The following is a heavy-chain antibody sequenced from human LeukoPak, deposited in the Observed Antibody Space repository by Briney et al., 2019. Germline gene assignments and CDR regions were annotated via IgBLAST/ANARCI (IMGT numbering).Heavy chain of an antibody. D-gene: IGHD5-24*01. CDR3: ASIRDGYNQFDY. Sequence: PSETLSLTCTVSGGSISSYYWSWIRQPPGKGLEWIGYIYYSGSTNYNPSLKSRVTISVDTSKNQFSLKLSSVTAADTAVYYCASIRDGYNQFDYWGQGTLVTVSS. CDR2: IYYSGST. J-gene: IGHJ4*02. CDR1: GGSISSYY. V-gene: IGHV4-59*08.